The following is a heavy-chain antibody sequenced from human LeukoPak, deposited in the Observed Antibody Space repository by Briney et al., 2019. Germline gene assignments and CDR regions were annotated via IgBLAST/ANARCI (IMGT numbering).Heavy chain of an antibody. CDR3: ANYYGSGSYHEGAFDI. J-gene: IGHJ3*02. CDR2: IIPIFGTA. V-gene: IGHV1-69*06. D-gene: IGHD3-10*01. CDR1: GGTFSSYA. Sequence: EASVKVSCKASGGTFSSYAISWVRQAPGQGLEWMGGIIPIFGTANYAQKFQGRVTITADKSTSTAYMELSSLRSEDTAVYYCANYYGSGSYHEGAFDIWGQGTMVTVSS.